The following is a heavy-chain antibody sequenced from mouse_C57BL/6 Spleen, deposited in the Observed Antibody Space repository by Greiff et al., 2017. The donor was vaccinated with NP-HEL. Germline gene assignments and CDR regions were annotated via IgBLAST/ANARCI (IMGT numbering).Heavy chain of an antibody. V-gene: IGHV1-82*01. J-gene: IGHJ3*01. D-gene: IGHD2-3*01. CDR2: IYPGDGDT. CDR3: AVYDGYVY. Sequence: QVQLQQSGPELVKPGASVKFSCKASGYAFSSSWMNWVKQRPGKGLEWIGRIYPGDGDTNYNGKFKGKATLTADKSSSTAYMQLSSLTSEDSAVYFSAVYDGYVYWGQGTLVTVSA. CDR1: GYAFSSSW.